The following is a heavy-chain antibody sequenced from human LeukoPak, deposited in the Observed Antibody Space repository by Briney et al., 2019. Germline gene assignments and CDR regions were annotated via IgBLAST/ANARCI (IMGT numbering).Heavy chain of an antibody. CDR1: GGSISSYY. CDR3: ARGASSVTMVRGVNNWFDP. V-gene: IGHV4-34*01. Sequence: PSETLSLTCTVSGGSISSYYWSWIRQPPGKGLEWIGEINHSGSTNYNPSLKSRVTISVDTSKNQFSLKLSSVTAADTAVYYCARGASSVTMVRGVNNWFDPWGQGTLVTVSS. J-gene: IGHJ5*02. CDR2: INHSGST. D-gene: IGHD3-10*01.